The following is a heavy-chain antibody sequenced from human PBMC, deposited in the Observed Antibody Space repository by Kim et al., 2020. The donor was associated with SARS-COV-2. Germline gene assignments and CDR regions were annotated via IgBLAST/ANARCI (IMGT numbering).Heavy chain of an antibody. D-gene: IGHD3-16*01. CDR3: ARQVEYAGGMGV. CDR2: ISYSWST. Sequence: SETLSLICSVSGVSINNNYWSWIRQPPGKGLEWIGHISYSWSTNYNPSLKSRVTISIDTSKNQFSLQLKSVTAADTATYYCARQVEYAGGMGVWGQGTTVSVS. J-gene: IGHJ6*02. V-gene: IGHV4-59*08. CDR1: GVSINNNY.